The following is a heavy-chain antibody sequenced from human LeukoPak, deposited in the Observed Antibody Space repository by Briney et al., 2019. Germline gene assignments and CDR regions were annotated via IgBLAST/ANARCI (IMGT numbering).Heavy chain of an antibody. V-gene: IGHV1-18*01. CDR3: ARSGYYDFWSGYYPWYYFDY. Sequence: GASVKVSCKASGYTFTSYAMHWVRQAPGQRLEWMGWISAYNGNTNYAQKLQGRVTMTTDTSTSTAYMELRSLRSDDTAVYYCARSGYYDFWSGYYPWYYFDYWGQGTLVTVSS. J-gene: IGHJ4*02. D-gene: IGHD3-3*01. CDR1: GYTFTSYA. CDR2: ISAYNGNT.